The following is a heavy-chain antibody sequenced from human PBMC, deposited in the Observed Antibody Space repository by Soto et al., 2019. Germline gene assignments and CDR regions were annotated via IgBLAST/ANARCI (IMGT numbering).Heavy chain of an antibody. D-gene: IGHD6-19*01. J-gene: IGHJ6*03. Sequence: SETLSLTCTVSGGSVSSSSYYWGWVRQPPGKGLEWIGSVYYSGSTYYNPYLKSRVTISVDKSKNQFSLKLMSLTATETDDNNCSRVVRKWLGERYYYYYYMDVWGKGTTVTVSS. CDR2: VYYSGST. V-gene: IGHV4-39*01. CDR3: SRVVRKWLGERYYYYYYMDV. CDR1: GGSVSSSSYY.